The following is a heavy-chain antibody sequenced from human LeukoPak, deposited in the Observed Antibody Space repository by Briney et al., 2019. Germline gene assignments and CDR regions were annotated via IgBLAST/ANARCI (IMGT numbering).Heavy chain of an antibody. CDR1: GFTFSSYA. V-gene: IGHV3-7*01. CDR3: VRDGGVSGYDLLDY. Sequence: GGPLRLSCAASGFTFSSYAMSWVRQAPGKGLEWVAQINQDGSKEYYIDSVKARSSISRDNARNSLSLQMNSLRAEDTAVYYCVRDGGVSGYDLLDYWGQGTLVTVSS. CDR2: INQDGSKE. D-gene: IGHD5-12*01. J-gene: IGHJ4*02.